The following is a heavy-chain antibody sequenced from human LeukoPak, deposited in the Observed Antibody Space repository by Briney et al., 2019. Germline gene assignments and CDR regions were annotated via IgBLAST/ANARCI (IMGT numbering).Heavy chain of an antibody. CDR2: IKPDGSEK. CDR1: GFTFSSSW. Sequence: GGSLRLSCAASGFTFSSSWMSWVRQAPGKGLEWVANIKPDGSEKFHVDSVKGRFTISRDNSKSSLSLQMNSLRAEDTAVYYCARAIGSYGDSAYWGQGTLVTISS. V-gene: IGHV3-7*01. J-gene: IGHJ4*02. D-gene: IGHD4-17*01. CDR3: ARAIGSYGDSAY.